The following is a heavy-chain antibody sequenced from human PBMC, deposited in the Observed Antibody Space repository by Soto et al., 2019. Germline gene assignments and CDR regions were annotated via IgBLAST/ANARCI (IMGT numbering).Heavy chain of an antibody. Sequence: SETVSLTCAVSGGSISSGGYSWSWIRQPPGKGLECIGYIYHSGSTYYNPSLKRLVTISVDSSKNQFSLKLNSVTAADTDVYYCARVPGPWGQGTMVTVSS. CDR3: ARVPGP. CDR2: IYHSGST. V-gene: IGHV4-30-2*01. CDR1: GGSISSGGYS. D-gene: IGHD3-10*01. J-gene: IGHJ5*02.